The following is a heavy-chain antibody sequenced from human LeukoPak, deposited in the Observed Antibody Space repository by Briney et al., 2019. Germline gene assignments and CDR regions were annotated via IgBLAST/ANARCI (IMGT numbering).Heavy chain of an antibody. Sequence: WASVKVSCKASGASFSSYAISWVRQAPGQGLEWMGRIIPIFGTPNYAQRFQGRVTITADIVSSTAYMEVNNLTYEDTAVYFCAKQGALRQDYYMDVWGNGTTVTVSS. V-gene: IGHV1-69*06. J-gene: IGHJ6*03. CDR2: IIPIFGTP. CDR1: GASFSSYA. CDR3: AKQGALRQDYYMDV.